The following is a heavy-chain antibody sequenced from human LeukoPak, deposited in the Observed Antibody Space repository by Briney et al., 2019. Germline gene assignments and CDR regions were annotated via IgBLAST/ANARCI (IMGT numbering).Heavy chain of an antibody. D-gene: IGHD3-10*01. J-gene: IGHJ5*02. CDR2: IYYSGST. CDR3: ARSYARMGRGVITPEGWFDP. CDR1: GGSISSYY. Sequence: PSETLSLTCTVSGGSISSYYWSWIRQPPGKGLEWIGYIYYSGSTNYNPSLKSRVTISVGTSKNQFSLKLSSVTAADTAVYYCARSYARMGRGVITPEGWFDPWGQGTLVTVSS. V-gene: IGHV4-59*01.